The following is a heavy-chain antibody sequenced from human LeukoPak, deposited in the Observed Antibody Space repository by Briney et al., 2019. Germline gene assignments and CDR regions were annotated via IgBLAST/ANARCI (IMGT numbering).Heavy chain of an antibody. CDR2: INSDGSAT. CDR3: VRGALRDCSYTSCSRGNWFDP. CDR1: GFSFSTHW. Sequence: GGSLRLSCAASGFSFSTHWMHWVRQAPGKGLVYVAQINSDGSATAYADSVKGRFIISRDNAKNTLYLEMSSLRAEDTAVYYCVRGALRDCSYTSCSRGNWFDPWGQGTLVTVSS. D-gene: IGHD2-2*01. J-gene: IGHJ5*02. V-gene: IGHV3-74*01.